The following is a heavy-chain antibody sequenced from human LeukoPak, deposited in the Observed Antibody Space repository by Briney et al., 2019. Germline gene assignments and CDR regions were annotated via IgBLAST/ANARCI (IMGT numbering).Heavy chain of an antibody. Sequence: SVKVSCKASGGTFSSYAISWVRQAPGQGLEWRGGIIPIFGTANYAQKFQGRVTITADESTSTAYMELSSLRSEDTAVYYCASRCRGSCFYFDYWGQGTLVTVSS. D-gene: IGHD2-15*01. CDR3: ASRCRGSCFYFDY. J-gene: IGHJ4*02. CDR2: IIPIFGTA. CDR1: GGTFSSYA. V-gene: IGHV1-69*13.